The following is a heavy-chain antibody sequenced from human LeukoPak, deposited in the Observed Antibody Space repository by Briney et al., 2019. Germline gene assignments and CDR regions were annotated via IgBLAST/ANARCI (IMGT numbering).Heavy chain of an antibody. D-gene: IGHD5-18*01. CDR1: GYTFTGYY. CDR2: ISPNSGGT. J-gene: IGHJ4*02. CDR3: ARARYQDTKVGYFDY. Sequence: GASVKVSCKASGYTFTGYYMHWVRQAPGRGLEWMGWISPNSGGTNYAQKFQGRVTMTRDTSISTAYMELSSLRSDDAAVYYCARARYQDTKVGYFDYWGQGSLVTVSS. V-gene: IGHV1-2*02.